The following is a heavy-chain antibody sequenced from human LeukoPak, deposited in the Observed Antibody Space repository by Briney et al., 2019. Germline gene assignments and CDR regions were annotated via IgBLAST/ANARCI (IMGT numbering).Heavy chain of an antibody. CDR1: GFTFDDYG. D-gene: IGHD1-1*01. Sequence: AGGSLRLSCAASGFTFDDYGMSWVRQARGKGLEWVSGINWNGDSTGYADSVKGRFTISRDNAKNSLYLQINSLRAEDTALYYCARVGYPQSFDYWGQGTLVTVSS. CDR3: ARVGYPQSFDY. V-gene: IGHV3-20*04. CDR2: INWNGDST. J-gene: IGHJ4*02.